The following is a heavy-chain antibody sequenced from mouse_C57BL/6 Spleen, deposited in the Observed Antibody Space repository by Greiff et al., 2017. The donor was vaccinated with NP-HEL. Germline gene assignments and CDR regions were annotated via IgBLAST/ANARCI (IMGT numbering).Heavy chain of an antibody. CDR3: ARNYYGSSPHFDY. D-gene: IGHD1-1*01. Sequence: EVQLQQSGPVLVKPGASVKMSCKASGYTFTDYYMHWVKQSHGKSLEWIGVINPYNGGTSYNQKFKGKATLTVDKSSSTAYMELNSLTSEDSAVYYCARNYYGSSPHFDYWGQGTTLTVSS. CDR1: GYTFTDYY. V-gene: IGHV1-19*01. CDR2: INPYNGGT. J-gene: IGHJ2*01.